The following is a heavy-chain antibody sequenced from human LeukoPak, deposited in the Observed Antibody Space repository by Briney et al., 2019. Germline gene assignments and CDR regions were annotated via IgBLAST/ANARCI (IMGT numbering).Heavy chain of an antibody. J-gene: IGHJ6*03. CDR3: TRAPGYCSSTSCYAAYYYYMDV. CDR1: GFTFGDYA. Sequence: GGSLRLSCTASGFTFGDYAMSWVRQAPGKGLEWVGFIRSKAYGGTTEYAASVKGRFTISRDDFKSIAYLQMNSLKTEDTAVYYCTRAPGYCSSTSCYAAYYYYMDVWGKGTTVTVSS. V-gene: IGHV3-49*04. CDR2: IRSKAYGGTT. D-gene: IGHD2-2*01.